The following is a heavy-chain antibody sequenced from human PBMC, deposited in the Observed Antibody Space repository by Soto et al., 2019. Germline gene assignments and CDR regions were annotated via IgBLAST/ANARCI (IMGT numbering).Heavy chain of an antibody. CDR3: ARERSSWHNWFDP. V-gene: IGHV3-48*03. D-gene: IGHD6-13*01. CDR2: ISSSGSTI. CDR1: GFTFSSYE. J-gene: IGHJ5*02. Sequence: VGSLRLSCAASGFTFSSYEMNWVRQAPGKGLEWVSYISSSGSTIYYADSVKGRFTISRDNAKNSLYLQMNSLRAEDTAVYYCARERSSWHNWFDPWGQGTLVTVSS.